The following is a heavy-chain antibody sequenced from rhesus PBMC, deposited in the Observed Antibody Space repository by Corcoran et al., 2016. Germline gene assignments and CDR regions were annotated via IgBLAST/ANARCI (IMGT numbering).Heavy chain of an antibody. CDR1: DGSTSGCYS. CDR3: ARGPLPYGSSLDY. V-gene: IGHV4-143*01. D-gene: IGHD4-29*01. J-gene: IGHJ4*01. Sequence: QVQLQESGPGLVKPSEPLSLTCTVSDGSTSGCYSWSWVRQPPAPGREWIGGIYGNSASTYYNPSLKSRVTISKDTSKNQFALKLSSVTAADTAVYYCARGPLPYGSSLDYWGQGVLVTVSS. CDR2: IYGNSAST.